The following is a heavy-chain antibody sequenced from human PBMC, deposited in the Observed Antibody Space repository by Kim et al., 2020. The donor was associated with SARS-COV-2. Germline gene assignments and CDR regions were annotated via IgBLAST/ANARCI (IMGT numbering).Heavy chain of an antibody. Sequence: SETLSLTCTVSRGSVTSGNYYWGWIRQPPGKGLDWIGSVYYSGTTYYNPSLKSRVTISVDTSKNKFFLILSSVTAADTAMYYCARHSWTGKNGVEDWFDPWGQGALVTVSS. CDR3: ARHSWTGKNGVEDWFDP. CDR1: RGSVTSGNYY. V-gene: IGHV4-39*01. J-gene: IGHJ5*02. CDR2: VYYSGTT. D-gene: IGHD2-8*01.